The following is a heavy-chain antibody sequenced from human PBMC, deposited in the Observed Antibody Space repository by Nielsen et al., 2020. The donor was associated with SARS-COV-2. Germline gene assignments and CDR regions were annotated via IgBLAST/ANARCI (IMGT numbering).Heavy chain of an antibody. Sequence: GESLKISCIASGFTFNIYAMAWVRRTPGKGLVWVSRINSDGSSTSYADSVKGRFTISRDNAKNTLYLQMNSLRAEDTAVYYCARAIVYYDFDDYWGQGTLVTVSS. CDR2: INSDGSST. CDR3: ARAIVYYDFDDY. V-gene: IGHV3-74*01. D-gene: IGHD3-3*01. J-gene: IGHJ4*02. CDR1: GFTFNIYA.